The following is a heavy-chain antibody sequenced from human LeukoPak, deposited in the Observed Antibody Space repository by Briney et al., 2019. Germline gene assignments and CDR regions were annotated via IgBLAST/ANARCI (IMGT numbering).Heavy chain of an antibody. J-gene: IGHJ6*03. V-gene: IGHV3-21*01. CDR1: GFTFSNYW. CDR3: ARETAYSSSWYYFGSRGAYYYYYMDV. CDR2: ISSSSSYI. Sequence: TGGSLRLSCAASGFTFSNYWMHWVRQAPGKGLVWVSSISSSSSYIYYADSVKGRFTISRDNAKNSLYLQMNSLRAEDTAVYYCARETAYSSSWYYFGSRGAYYYYYMDVWGKGTTVTISS. D-gene: IGHD6-13*01.